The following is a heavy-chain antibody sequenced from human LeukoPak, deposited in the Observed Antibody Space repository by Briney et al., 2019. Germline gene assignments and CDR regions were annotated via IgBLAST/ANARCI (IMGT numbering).Heavy chain of an antibody. J-gene: IGHJ4*02. CDR3: AIPRGYSYGYGEDY. D-gene: IGHD5-18*01. Sequence: SETLSLTCAVYGGSFSGYYWSWIRQPPGKGLEWIGEINHSGSTNYNPSLKSRVTISVETSKNQFSVNLSSVTAADTAVYYCAIPRGYSYGYGEDYWGQGTLVTVSS. CDR2: INHSGST. V-gene: IGHV4-34*01. CDR1: GGSFSGYY.